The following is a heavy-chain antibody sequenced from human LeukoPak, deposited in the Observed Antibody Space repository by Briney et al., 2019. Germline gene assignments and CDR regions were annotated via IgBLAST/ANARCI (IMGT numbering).Heavy chain of an antibody. CDR1: GFTFSDYY. CDR2: ISSSGSTI. Sequence: GGSLRLSCAASGFTFSDYYMSWIRQAPGKGLEWVSYISSSGSTIYYADSVKGRFTISRDNAKNSLYLQMNSLRAEDTAVYYCARRLRTARSYYGMDVWGQGTTVTVSS. CDR3: ARRLRTARSYYGMDV. V-gene: IGHV3-11*04. J-gene: IGHJ6*02. D-gene: IGHD2-21*02.